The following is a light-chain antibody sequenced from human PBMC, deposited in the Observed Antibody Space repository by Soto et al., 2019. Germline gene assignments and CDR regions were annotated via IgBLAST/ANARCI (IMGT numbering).Light chain of an antibody. CDR3: QQYASSPLT. CDR2: CAS. V-gene: IGKV3-20*01. CDR1: QSVRSNY. Sequence: EIVLTQSPGTLSLSSGERATLSCRASQSVRSNYLAWYQQKPGQAPRLLIYCASSRATGIPDRFGGSGSGTAFTLTISRLEPEDFAVYYCQQYASSPLTFGGGTKVEIK. J-gene: IGKJ4*01.